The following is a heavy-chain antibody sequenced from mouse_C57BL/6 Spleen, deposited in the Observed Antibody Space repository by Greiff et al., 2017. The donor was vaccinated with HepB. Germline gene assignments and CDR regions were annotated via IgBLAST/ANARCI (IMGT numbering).Heavy chain of an antibody. J-gene: IGHJ2*01. CDR2: IYPGDGNT. CDR3: AKGAYFDY. Sequence: QVHVKQSGPELVKPGASVKISCKASGYAFSSSWMNWVKQRPGQGLEWIGRIYPGDGNTNYNGKFKGKATLTADKSSSTAYMQLSSLTSEDSAVYFGAKGAYFDYWGQGTTLTVSS. CDR1: GYAFSSSW. V-gene: IGHV1-82*01.